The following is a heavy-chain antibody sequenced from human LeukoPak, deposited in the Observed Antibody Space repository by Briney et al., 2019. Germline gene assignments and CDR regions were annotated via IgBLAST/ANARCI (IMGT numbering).Heavy chain of an antibody. CDR1: GFTFSSYA. CDR3: AKSGLGYCSSTSCYPDY. D-gene: IGHD2-2*01. CDR2: ISGSGGST. J-gene: IGHJ4*02. V-gene: IGHV3-23*01. Sequence: GGSLRLSCAASGFTFSSYAMSWVRQAPGKGLEWVSAISGSGGSTYYADSVKGRFTISRDNSENTLYLQMNSLRAEDTAVYYCAKSGLGYCSSTSCYPDYWGQGTLVTVSS.